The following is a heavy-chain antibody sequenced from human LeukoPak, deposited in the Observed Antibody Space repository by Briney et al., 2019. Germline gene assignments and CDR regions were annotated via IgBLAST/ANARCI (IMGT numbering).Heavy chain of an antibody. Sequence: SETLSLTCTVSGGSISSGPYYWGWIRQPPGKGLEWIGSIYYSGSTYYNPSLKSRGTISVDTSKNQFSLKVSSVTAADTAVYYCATDFGDSSGWYRFWGQGTLVTVSS. CDR1: GGSISSGPYY. CDR3: ATDFGDSSGWYRF. V-gene: IGHV4-39*07. D-gene: IGHD6-19*01. J-gene: IGHJ4*02. CDR2: IYYSGST.